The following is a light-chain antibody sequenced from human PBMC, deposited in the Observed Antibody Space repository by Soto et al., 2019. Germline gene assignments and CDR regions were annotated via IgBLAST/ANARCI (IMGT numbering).Light chain of an antibody. CDR3: QQYGSSPRS. CDR2: GAS. J-gene: IGKJ1*01. CDR1: QSVGSSY. Sequence: EIVLTQSPGTLSLSPGERATLSCRTSQSVGSSYLAWYQQKPGQAPRLLIYGASSRDTGIPDRFSGSGSGTDFTLTISRLDPEDFAVYYCQQYGSSPRSFGQGTKVEIK. V-gene: IGKV3-20*01.